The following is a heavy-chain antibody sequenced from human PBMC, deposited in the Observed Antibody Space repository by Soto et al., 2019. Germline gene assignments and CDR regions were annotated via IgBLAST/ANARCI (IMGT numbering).Heavy chain of an antibody. D-gene: IGHD7-27*01. CDR2: IYYSGST. CDR1: GGSISSGGYY. J-gene: IGHJ6*03. V-gene: IGHV4-31*03. Sequence: QVQLQESGPGLVKPSQTLSLTCTVSGGSISSGGYYWSWIRQHPGKGLEWIGYIYYSGSTYYNPFLKSRITISVDTSKNQFSLKLSSVTAADTAVYYCARNWGQPDGYYYYMDVWGKGTTVTVSS. CDR3: ARNWGQPDGYYYYMDV.